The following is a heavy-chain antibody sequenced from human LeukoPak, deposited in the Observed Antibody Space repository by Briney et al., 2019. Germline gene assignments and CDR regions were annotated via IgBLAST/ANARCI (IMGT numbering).Heavy chain of an antibody. D-gene: IGHD3-22*01. CDR1: GYTFTSYD. J-gene: IGHJ6*02. Sequence: GASVKVSCKASGYTFTSYDINWVRQATGQGLEWMGWMNPNSGNTGYAQKFQGRVTMTRNTSISTAYMELSSLRSEDTAVYYCARGDSSGYYYVVTGMDVWGQGTTVTVSS. CDR2: MNPNSGNT. V-gene: IGHV1-8*01. CDR3: ARGDSSGYYYVVTGMDV.